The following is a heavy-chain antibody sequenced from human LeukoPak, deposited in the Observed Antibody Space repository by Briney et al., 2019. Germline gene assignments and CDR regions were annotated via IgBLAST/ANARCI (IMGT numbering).Heavy chain of an antibody. Sequence: GGSLRLSCAASGFTFSSYGMPWVRQAPGKGLECVAVISYDGSNKYYADSVKGRFTISRDNSKNTLYLQMNSLRAEDTAVYYCAKAISSSSWYDYWGQGTLVTVSS. CDR2: ISYDGSNK. CDR3: AKAISSSSWYDY. CDR1: GFTFSSYG. J-gene: IGHJ4*02. V-gene: IGHV3-30*18. D-gene: IGHD6-13*01.